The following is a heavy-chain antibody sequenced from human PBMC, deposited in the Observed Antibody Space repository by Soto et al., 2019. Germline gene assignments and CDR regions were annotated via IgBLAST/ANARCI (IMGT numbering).Heavy chain of an antibody. V-gene: IGHV1-69*13. D-gene: IGHD2-8*01. CDR2: IIPRSATS. CDR1: GDTFSTYT. J-gene: IGHJ6*02. Sequence: SVKVSCKASGDTFSTYTITWMRQAPGQGLEWMGGIIPRSATSNYAQNFQGRVTITADESTNTAYMELSSLRSEDTAVYYCAREGLVLVPTTGDSGYYYYAFDVWGQGTTVTVSS. CDR3: AREGLVLVPTTGDSGYYYYAFDV.